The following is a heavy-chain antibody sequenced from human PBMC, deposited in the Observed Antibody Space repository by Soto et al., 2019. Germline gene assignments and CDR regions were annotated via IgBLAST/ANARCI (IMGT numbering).Heavy chain of an antibody. CDR3: AKALRFPFTTGYYMAV. CDR2: ISGSGST. D-gene: IGHD4-4*01. J-gene: IGHJ6*03. Sequence: EVQLLESGGGLVQPGGSLRLSCAASGFTVSSYAMSWVRQAPGKGLEWVSAISGSGSTYSADSVKGRFTISRDSSKNRVYLEMNSLRAEDTAVYYCAKALRFPFTTGYYMAVWGRGTTVTVSS. CDR1: GFTVSSYA. V-gene: IGHV3-23*01.